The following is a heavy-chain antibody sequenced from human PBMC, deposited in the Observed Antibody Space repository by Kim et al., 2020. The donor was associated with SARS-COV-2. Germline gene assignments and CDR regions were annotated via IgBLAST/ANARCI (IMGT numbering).Heavy chain of an antibody. J-gene: IGHJ3*02. V-gene: IGHV1-2*02. Sequence: ASVKVSCKASGYTFTEYYMHWVRQAPGQGLEWMGGIKGDSGSTNKAQKFQGRVTMTRDTSINTAYMELSSLTSDDTAVYFCARERVADFNDAFDIWGQGTTGTVSS. D-gene: IGHD3-3*01. CDR3: ARERVADFNDAFDI. CDR2: IKGDSGST. CDR1: GYTFTEYY.